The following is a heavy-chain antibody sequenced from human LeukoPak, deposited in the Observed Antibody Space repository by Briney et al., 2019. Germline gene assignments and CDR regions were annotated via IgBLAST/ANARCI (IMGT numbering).Heavy chain of an antibody. J-gene: IGHJ4*02. CDR1: GFTFSSYA. CDR2: ISGSGDST. Sequence: GGSLRLSCAASGFTFSSYAMSWVRQAPGKGLEWVSAISGSGDSTYYADSVKGRFTISRDNSKNTLYLQMNSLRAEDTAVYYCAKVPIFGVVTHYFDYWGQGTLGAVSS. V-gene: IGHV3-23*01. CDR3: AKVPIFGVVTHYFDY. D-gene: IGHD3-3*01.